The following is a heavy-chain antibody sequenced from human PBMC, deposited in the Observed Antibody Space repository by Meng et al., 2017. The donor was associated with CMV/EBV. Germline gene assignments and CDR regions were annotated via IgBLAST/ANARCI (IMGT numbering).Heavy chain of an antibody. CDR3: ARETGRSYYYGMDV. CDR1: GYTFTGYY. CDR2: INPNSGGT. Sequence: ASVKVSCKASGYTFTGYYMHWVRQAPGQGLEWMGWINPNSGGTNYAQKFQGRVTMTRDTSISTAYMELSRLRSDDTAVYYCARETGRSYYYGMDVWGQGTTVTAP. D-gene: IGHD2-15*01. V-gene: IGHV1-2*02. J-gene: IGHJ6*02.